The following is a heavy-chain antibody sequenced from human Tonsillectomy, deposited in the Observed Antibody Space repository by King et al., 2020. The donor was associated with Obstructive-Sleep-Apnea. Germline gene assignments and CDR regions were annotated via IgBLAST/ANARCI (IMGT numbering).Heavy chain of an antibody. D-gene: IGHD5-18*01. J-gene: IGHJ4*02. CDR2: IYYSGST. CDR3: ARHISRGAMVQFYYFDY. Sequence: QLQESGPGLVKPSETLSLTCTVSGGSISSYYWSWIRQPPGKGLEWIGYIYYSGSTNYNPSLKSRGTISVDTSKNQFSLKLSSVTAADTAVYYCARHISRGAMVQFYYFDYWGQGTLVTVSS. V-gene: IGHV4-59*08. CDR1: GGSISSYY.